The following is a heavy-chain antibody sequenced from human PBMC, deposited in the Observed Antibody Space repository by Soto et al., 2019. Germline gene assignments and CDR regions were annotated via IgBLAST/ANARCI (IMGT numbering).Heavy chain of an antibody. Sequence: ASVKVSCKASGYTFTSYYMHWVRQAPGQGLEWMGIINPSGGSTSYAQKFQGRVTMTRDTSTSTVYMELSSLRSEDTAVYYCARDGVTIFGVVMPFDYWGQGTLVTVSS. J-gene: IGHJ4*02. V-gene: IGHV1-46*03. CDR1: GYTFTSYY. CDR3: ARDGVTIFGVVMPFDY. CDR2: INPSGGST. D-gene: IGHD3-3*01.